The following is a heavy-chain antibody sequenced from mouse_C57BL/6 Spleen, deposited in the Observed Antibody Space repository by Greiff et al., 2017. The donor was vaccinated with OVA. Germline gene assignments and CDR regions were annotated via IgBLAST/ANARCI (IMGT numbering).Heavy chain of an antibody. J-gene: IGHJ2*01. CDR3: SRPRMRGYYCDY. V-gene: IGHV1-52*01. CDR2: IDPSDSET. Sequence: QVQLQQPGAELVRPGSSVKLSCKASGYTFTSYWMHWVKQRPIQGLEWIGNIDPSDSETQYNQKFKDKATLTVDKSSSTAYMHLSSLTSEDSAVYYCSRPRMRGYYCDYWGQGTTLTVSS. CDR1: GYTFTSYW.